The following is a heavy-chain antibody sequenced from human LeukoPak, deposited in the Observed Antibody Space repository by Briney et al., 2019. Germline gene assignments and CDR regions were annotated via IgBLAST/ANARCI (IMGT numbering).Heavy chain of an antibody. V-gene: IGHV3-74*01. CDR3: ARLRDMVRPGYNWLDP. D-gene: IGHD3-10*01. CDR2: INSDGSST. CDR1: GFTFSSYE. J-gene: IGHJ5*02. Sequence: GGSLRLSCAASGFTFSSYEMNWVRQAPGKGLVWVSRINSDGSSTGYADSVKGRFTMSRDNSNNTLYLLMTSLRPDDTAVYHCARLRDMVRPGYNWLDPWGQGTLVTVSS.